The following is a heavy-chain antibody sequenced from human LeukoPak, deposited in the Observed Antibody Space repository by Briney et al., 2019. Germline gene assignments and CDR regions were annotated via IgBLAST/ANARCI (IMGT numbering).Heavy chain of an antibody. Sequence: PGGSLRLSCAASGFTFSSYWMHWVRHAPGKGLVWVSRINSDGSSTSYADSVKGRFTISRDNAKNTLYLQMNSLRAEDTAVYYCARDRKVVVAATDYYYYYYGMDVWGQGTTVTVSS. D-gene: IGHD2-15*01. V-gene: IGHV3-74*01. CDR3: ARDRKVVVAATDYYYYYYGMDV. J-gene: IGHJ6*02. CDR1: GFTFSSYW. CDR2: INSDGSST.